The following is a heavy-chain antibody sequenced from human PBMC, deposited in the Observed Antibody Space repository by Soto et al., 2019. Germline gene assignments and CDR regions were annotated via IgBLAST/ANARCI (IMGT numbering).Heavy chain of an antibody. CDR3: ARDHLILPAHDFFYGSDV. Sequence: PGGPRLSCEVSGFTFSMYSMSWVRQSPGKGLEWVAKIPQDGVDGHYADSVKGRFTISRDNGKNSLYLQLNNLRAEDTAVYYCARDHLILPAHDFFYGSDVWGRGATVTVSS. CDR1: GFTFSMYS. D-gene: IGHD2-21*02. J-gene: IGHJ6*02. V-gene: IGHV3-7*03. CDR2: IPQDGVDG.